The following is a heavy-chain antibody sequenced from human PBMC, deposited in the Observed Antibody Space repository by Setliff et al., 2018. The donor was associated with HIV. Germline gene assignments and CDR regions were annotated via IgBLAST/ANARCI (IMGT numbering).Heavy chain of an antibody. J-gene: IGHJ3*02. D-gene: IGHD2-21*02. V-gene: IGHV4-38-2*02. CDR3: ARVRGVDPLLVTASDAFSI. Sequence: SETLSLTCTVSGFSVKSAFYWGWIRPTPGEGLEWSGSIYHSGTTYYNPSLASRATLSLDTSKNQFSWRLSSVSAADTAIYYCARVRGVDPLLVTASDAFSIWGQGTMVTVS. CDR2: IYHSGTT. CDR1: GFSVKSAFY.